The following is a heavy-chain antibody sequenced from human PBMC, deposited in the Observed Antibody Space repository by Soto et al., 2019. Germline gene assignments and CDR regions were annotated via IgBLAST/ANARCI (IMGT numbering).Heavy chain of an antibody. J-gene: IGHJ6*02. V-gene: IGHV3-33*01. D-gene: IGHD1-26*01. CDR3: ARELIKGGYYYYGMAV. CDR2: IWYDGSNK. CDR1: GFTXSSYG. Sequence: GGSLRLSCAASGFTXSSYGMHWVRQAPGNGLEWVAVIWYDGSNKYYADSVKGRFTISRDNSKNTLYLQMNSLRAEDTAVYYCARELIKGGYYYYGMAVRGQGTTVTVSS.